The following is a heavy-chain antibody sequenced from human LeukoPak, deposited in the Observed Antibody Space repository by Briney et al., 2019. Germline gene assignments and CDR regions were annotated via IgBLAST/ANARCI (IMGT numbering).Heavy chain of an antibody. CDR1: GFTFTSYA. V-gene: IGHV3-48*03. Sequence: GGSLRLSCAASGFTFTSYALNWVRQAPGKGLEWVSYTSSSGSTRYYADSVKGRFTISRDNARNTLYLQMNSLSTDDTAVYYCVRGYLGPDYWGQGTLVTVTS. CDR2: TSSSGSTR. CDR3: VRGYLGPDY. D-gene: IGHD3-9*01. J-gene: IGHJ4*02.